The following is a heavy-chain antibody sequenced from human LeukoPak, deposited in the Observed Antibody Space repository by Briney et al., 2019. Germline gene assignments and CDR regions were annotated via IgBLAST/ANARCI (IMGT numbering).Heavy chain of an antibody. D-gene: IGHD6-13*01. CDR3: ARAKMPGIQTAGRVNYFEF. Sequence: GGSLRLSCAASEFTFSNHDMHWVRQATGKDLEWVSTIDTAGNTWYPDSVKGRFTISRENAKNSLTLQMNSLRVGDTAVYYCARAKMPGIQTAGRVNYFEFWGQGTLVTVSS. V-gene: IGHV3-13*01. CDR2: IDTAGNT. J-gene: IGHJ4*02. CDR1: EFTFSNHD.